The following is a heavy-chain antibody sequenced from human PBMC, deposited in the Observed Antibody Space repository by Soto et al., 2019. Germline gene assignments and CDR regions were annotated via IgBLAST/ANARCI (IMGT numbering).Heavy chain of an antibody. J-gene: IGHJ6*02. CDR3: ARMYNSGFYRPEGDYFFYGMDV. CDR1: GDSIIDYY. CDR2: FYYSGNT. V-gene: IGHV4-4*07. Sequence: SETLSLTCTVSGDSIIDYYWSWSRQPAGKGLEWIGRFYYSGNTKSNPSLKSRVTMSADTSKNQFSLSLRSVTAADSAIYYCARMYNSGFYRPEGDYFFYGMDVWGQGTTVTVSS. D-gene: IGHD6-19*01.